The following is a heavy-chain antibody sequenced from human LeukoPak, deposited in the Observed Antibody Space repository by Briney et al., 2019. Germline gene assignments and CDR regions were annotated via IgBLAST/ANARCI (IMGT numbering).Heavy chain of an antibody. CDR2: TYYRSKWSN. CDR1: GDSVSSNSAA. D-gene: IGHD2-21*01. CDR3: ARGSAISVRTHDS. Sequence: SQTLSLTCAISGDSVSSNSAAWNWIRQSPSRGLEWLGRTYYRSKWSNDYAVSVKSRITINPDTSKNQFSLQLNSVTPEDTAAYYCARGSAISVRTHDSWGQGTLVTVSS. V-gene: IGHV6-1*01. J-gene: IGHJ5*01.